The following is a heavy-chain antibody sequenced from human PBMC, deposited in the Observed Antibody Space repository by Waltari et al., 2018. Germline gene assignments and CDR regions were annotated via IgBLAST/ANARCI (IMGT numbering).Heavy chain of an antibody. V-gene: IGHV3-30*02. CDR3: ARDRSGSYRGMDV. Sequence: QVRLVESGGGVVQPGGSLRLSCAASGFTFSTSGMHWARHVAGKGLEWVALIQGDGSEIHYTDSVKGRFTISRDNSKNTVYLQMNSLRPDDTAVYYCARDRSGSYRGMDVWGKGTTVTVSS. CDR2: IQGDGSEI. CDR1: GFTFSTSG. D-gene: IGHD1-26*01. J-gene: IGHJ6*04.